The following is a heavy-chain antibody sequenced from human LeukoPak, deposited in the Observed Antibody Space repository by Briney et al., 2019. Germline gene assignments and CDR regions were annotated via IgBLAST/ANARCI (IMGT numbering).Heavy chain of an antibody. CDR1: GFTFSSYS. Sequence: PGGSLRLSCAASGFTFSSYSMNWVRQAPGKGLEWVSYISSSSGTIYYADSVKVRFTISRDNAKNSLYLQMNSLRAEDTAVYYCARGLGIQLWFSGRGFDYWGQGTLVTVSS. CDR2: ISSSSGTI. V-gene: IGHV3-48*01. D-gene: IGHD5-18*01. CDR3: ARGLGIQLWFSGRGFDY. J-gene: IGHJ4*02.